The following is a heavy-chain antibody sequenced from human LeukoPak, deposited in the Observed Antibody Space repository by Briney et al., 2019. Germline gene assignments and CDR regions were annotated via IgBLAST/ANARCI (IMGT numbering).Heavy chain of an antibody. V-gene: IGHV3-30-3*01. CDR2: ISYDGSRK. CDR3: ARDWGCDC. Sequence: PGGSLRLSCSASGFTFSRYAIHWVRQAPGKGLEWVAVISYDGSRKYYADSVKGRFTISRDNSWDKVYLQMNSLGAEDTSIYYCARDWGCDCWGQGTLVTVSS. J-gene: IGHJ4*02. D-gene: IGHD3-16*01. CDR1: GFTFSRYA.